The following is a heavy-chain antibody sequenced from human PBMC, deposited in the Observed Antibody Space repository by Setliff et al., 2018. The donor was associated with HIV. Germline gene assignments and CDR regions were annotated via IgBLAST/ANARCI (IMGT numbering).Heavy chain of an antibody. CDR2: IYTNGGA. J-gene: IGHJ4*02. V-gene: IGHV4-61*09. Sequence: SETLSLTCTVSGDSITSDAFYWTWVRQPAGKGLEWIGHIYTNGGADSNSSLKSRVTISMDAPKKQFSLKLTSVTAADTAVYYCARDRYYGSGSYYNYFDYWGQGILVTVSS. CDR3: ARDRYYGSGSYYNYFDY. D-gene: IGHD3-10*01. CDR1: GDSITSDAFY.